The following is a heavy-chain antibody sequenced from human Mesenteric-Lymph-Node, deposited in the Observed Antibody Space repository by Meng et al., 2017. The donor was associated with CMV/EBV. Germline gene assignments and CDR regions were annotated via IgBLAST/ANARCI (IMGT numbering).Heavy chain of an antibody. Sequence: GESLKISCAASGFTFSSYSMNWVRQAPGKGLEWVSSISSSSSYIYYADSVKGRFTISRDNAKNSLYLQMNSLRAEDTAVYYCAKDMFGSGTSWFDPWGQGTLVTVSS. V-gene: IGHV3-21*01. D-gene: IGHD3-10*01. CDR2: ISSSSSYI. CDR1: GFTFSSYS. J-gene: IGHJ5*02. CDR3: AKDMFGSGTSWFDP.